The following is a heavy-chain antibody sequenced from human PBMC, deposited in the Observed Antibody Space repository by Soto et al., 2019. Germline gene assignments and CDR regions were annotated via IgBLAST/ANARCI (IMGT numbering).Heavy chain of an antibody. CDR3: AIVSQLRRGHDS. Sequence: QVRLQQSGPGLVRPSQTLSLTCAISGDSVSSNVAAWTWIRQSPSSGIEWLGRTFYRSNWNYNYAVSVTGRMTINPDTSRNQFSLPLNSVTPEVTAVYYCAIVSQLRRGHDSWGQGTLVTVSS. CDR1: GDSVSSNVAA. J-gene: IGHJ4*02. D-gene: IGHD3-10*01. V-gene: IGHV6-1*01. CDR2: TFYRSNWNY.